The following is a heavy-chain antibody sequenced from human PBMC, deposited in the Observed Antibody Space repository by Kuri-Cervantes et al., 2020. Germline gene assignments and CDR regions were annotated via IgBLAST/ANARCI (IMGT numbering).Heavy chain of an antibody. CDR3: ARVQQHYYYYMDV. V-gene: IGHV1-69*13. Sequence: SVKVSCKASGYTFTSYGISWVRQAPGQGLEWMGGIIPIFGTANYAQKFQGRVTITADESTSTAYMELRSLRSDDTAVYYCARVQQHYYYYMDVWGKGTTVTVSS. CDR1: GYTFTSYG. D-gene: IGHD6-13*01. CDR2: IIPIFGTA. J-gene: IGHJ6*03.